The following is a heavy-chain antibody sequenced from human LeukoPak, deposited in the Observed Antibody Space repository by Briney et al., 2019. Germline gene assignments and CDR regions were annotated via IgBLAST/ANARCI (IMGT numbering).Heavy chain of an antibody. D-gene: IGHD1-1*01. CDR3: ARDSTGTTGTTGKTYYYYYYMDV. V-gene: IGHV3-21*01. CDR2: ITSSSSYI. Sequence: GGSLRLSCAASGFTFTSYNMNWVRQAPGKGLEWVSSITSSSSYIYYADSVKGRFTISRDNSKNTLYLQMNSLRAEDTAVYYCARDSTGTTGTTGKTYYYYYYMDVWGKGTTVTISS. CDR1: GFTFTSYN. J-gene: IGHJ6*03.